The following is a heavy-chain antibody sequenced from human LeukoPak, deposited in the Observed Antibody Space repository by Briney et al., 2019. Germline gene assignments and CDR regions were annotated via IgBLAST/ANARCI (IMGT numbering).Heavy chain of an antibody. CDR2: ITPIFGAA. J-gene: IGHJ2*01. CDR1: GGTFSSYP. Sequence: SVKVSCKASGGTFSSYPFTWVRQAPGQGLEWMGEITPIFGAANYAQTFQGRVTITADESTSTVFMELSSLRSDDTAFYYCARLNAVFDWYFDLWGRGTLVTVSS. V-gene: IGHV1-69*13. CDR3: ARLNAVFDWYFDL.